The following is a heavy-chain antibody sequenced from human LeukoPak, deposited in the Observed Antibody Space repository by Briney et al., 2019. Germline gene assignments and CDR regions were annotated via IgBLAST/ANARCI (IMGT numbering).Heavy chain of an antibody. Sequence: ASVKVSCKASGYTFTSYGISWVRQAPGQGLEWMGWISAYNGNTNYAQKLQGRVTMTTDTSTSTAYMELRSLRSDDTAVYYCARVGTIVVVPAVIQLDAAFDIWGQGTMVTVSS. D-gene: IGHD2-2*02. V-gene: IGHV1-18*01. CDR2: ISAYNGNT. CDR1: GYTFTSYG. J-gene: IGHJ3*02. CDR3: ARVGTIVVVPAVIQLDAAFDI.